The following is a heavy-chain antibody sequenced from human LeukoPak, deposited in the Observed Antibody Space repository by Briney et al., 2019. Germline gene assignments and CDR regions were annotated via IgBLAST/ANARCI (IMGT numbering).Heavy chain of an antibody. CDR2: INSVGGYT. J-gene: IGHJ5*02. Sequence: PGGSLRLSCVASGFSFSNYWMYWGRQAPGKGLVWVSRINSVGGYTDYADSAKGRFTISRDNAKDTLYLQMNSLRADDTAVYYCARADNWQSGGAWGQGTLVTVSS. V-gene: IGHV3-74*01. CDR1: GFSFSNYW. CDR3: ARADNWQSGGA. D-gene: IGHD1-1*01.